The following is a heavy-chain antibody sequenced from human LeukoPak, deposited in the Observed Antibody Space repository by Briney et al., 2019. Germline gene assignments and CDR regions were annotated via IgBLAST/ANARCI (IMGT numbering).Heavy chain of an antibody. CDR2: IWYDGSNK. Sequence: GRSLRLSCAASGFTFSSYGMHWVRQAPGKGLEWVAVIWYDGSNKYYADSVKGRFTISRDNSKNTLYLQMNSLRAEDTAVYYCARDVAYCGGDCYSEFGYYYGMDVWGQGTTVTVSS. D-gene: IGHD2-21*02. J-gene: IGHJ6*02. V-gene: IGHV3-33*01. CDR3: ARDVAYCGGDCYSEFGYYYGMDV. CDR1: GFTFSSYG.